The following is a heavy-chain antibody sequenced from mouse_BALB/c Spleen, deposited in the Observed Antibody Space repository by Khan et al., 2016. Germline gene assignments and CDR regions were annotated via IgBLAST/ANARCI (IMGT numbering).Heavy chain of an antibody. V-gene: IGHV3-2*02. CDR3: ARNGNKYESTWFAY. Sequence: EVQLQESGPGLVKPSQSLSLTCTVTGYSITSDYAWYWIRQFPGNKLEWMGYISHSGSTSYNPSLKSRISITRDTSKNQFFLQFNSVTTEDTATYSSARNGNKYESTWFAYWGQGTLVTVSA. D-gene: IGHD2-14*01. J-gene: IGHJ3*01. CDR2: ISHSGST. CDR1: GYSITSDYA.